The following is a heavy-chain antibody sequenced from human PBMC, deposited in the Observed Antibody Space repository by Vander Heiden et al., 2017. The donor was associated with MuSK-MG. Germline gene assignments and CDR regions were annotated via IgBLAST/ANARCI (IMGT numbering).Heavy chain of an antibody. CDR1: GASISSTSYY. V-gene: IGHV4-39*01. J-gene: IGHJ4*02. Sequence: QLQLQESGPGLLKPSETLSLTCTVSGASISSTSYYWGWIRQPPGKGLEWIGSIYYSGSTNYNPSRKSRDTISVDTSKNQFSLKLGSVTAADTAVYYCARHRVRAYIAVAGPEIDYWGQGTLVTVSS. D-gene: IGHD6-19*01. CDR2: IYYSGST. CDR3: ARHRVRAYIAVAGPEIDY.